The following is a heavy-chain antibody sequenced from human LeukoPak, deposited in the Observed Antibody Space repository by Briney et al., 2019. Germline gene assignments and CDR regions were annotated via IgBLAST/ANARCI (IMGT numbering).Heavy chain of an antibody. Sequence: PGRSLRLSCAASGFTFSSSGMHWVRQAPGKGLEWVAVIWYDGSNKYYADSVKGRFTISRDNSKNTLYLQMNSLRAEDTAVYYCAKGSSKGYYYYMDVWGKGTTVTVSS. CDR1: GFTFSSSG. V-gene: IGHV3-33*06. CDR2: IWYDGSNK. CDR3: AKGSSKGYYYYMDV. J-gene: IGHJ6*03. D-gene: IGHD1-26*01.